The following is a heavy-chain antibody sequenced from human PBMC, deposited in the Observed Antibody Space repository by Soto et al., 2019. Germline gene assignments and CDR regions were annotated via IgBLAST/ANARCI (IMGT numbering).Heavy chain of an antibody. D-gene: IGHD6-6*01. CDR3: ARGRAVIAARPSWFDY. V-gene: IGHV1-46*01. CDR2: INPSCGST. J-gene: IGHJ4*02. CDR1: GYTFTSYY. Sequence: ASVKVSCKASGYTFTSYYMHWVRQAPGQGLEWMGIINPSCGSTSYAQKFQGRVTMTRDTSTSTVYMELSSLRSEDTAVYYCARGRAVIAARPSWFDYWGQGTLVTVSS.